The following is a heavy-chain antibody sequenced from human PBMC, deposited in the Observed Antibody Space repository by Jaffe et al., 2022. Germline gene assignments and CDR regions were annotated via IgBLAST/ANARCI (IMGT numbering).Heavy chain of an antibody. V-gene: IGHV1-18*01. CDR2: ISAYNGNT. D-gene: IGHD5-12*01. CDR3: ARDLQDIVATTQHYYYYYYMDV. J-gene: IGHJ6*03. Sequence: QVQLVQSGAEVKKPGASVKVSCKASGYTFTSYGISWVRQAPGQGLEWMGWISAYNGNTNYAQKLQGRVTMTTDTSTSTAYMELRSLRSDDTAVYYCARDLQDIVATTQHYYYYYYMDVWGKGTTVTVSS. CDR1: GYTFTSYG.